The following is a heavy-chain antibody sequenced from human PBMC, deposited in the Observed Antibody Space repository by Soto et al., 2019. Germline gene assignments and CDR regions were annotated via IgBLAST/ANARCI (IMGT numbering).Heavy chain of an antibody. Sequence: GESLKISCKGSGYSFTSYWIGWVRQMPGKGLEWMGIIYPGDSDTRYSPSFQGQVTISADKSISTAYLQWSSLKASDTAMYYCARGGVKYCTNGVCHRIGYYYGMDVWGQGTTVTVSS. J-gene: IGHJ6*02. CDR1: GYSFTSYW. CDR3: ARGGVKYCTNGVCHRIGYYYGMDV. CDR2: IYPGDSDT. D-gene: IGHD2-8*01. V-gene: IGHV5-51*01.